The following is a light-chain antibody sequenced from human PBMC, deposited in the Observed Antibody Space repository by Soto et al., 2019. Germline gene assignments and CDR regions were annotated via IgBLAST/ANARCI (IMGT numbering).Light chain of an antibody. CDR3: QQYNNWS. CDR1: QSVSSN. J-gene: IGKJ1*01. V-gene: IGKV3-15*01. CDR2: GAS. Sequence: EIVMTQSPATLSVSPGERATLSCRASQSVSSNLAWYQQKPVQAPRLLIYGASTRATGIPARFSGSGSGTEFTLTISSLQSEDFAVYYCQQYNNWSFGQGTKV.